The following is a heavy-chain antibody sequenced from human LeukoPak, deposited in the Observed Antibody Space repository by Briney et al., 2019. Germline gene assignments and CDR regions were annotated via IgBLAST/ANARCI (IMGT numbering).Heavy chain of an antibody. J-gene: IGHJ4*02. D-gene: IGHD1-26*01. CDR1: GFTFSSYV. Sequence: GGSLRPSCAASGFTFSSYVMHWVRQAPGKGLEWVAIISYDGSNEYYADSVKGRFTISRDNSKNTLYLQMNSLRAEDTAVYYCAKDPYSGSYFPHFDYWGQGTLVTVSS. CDR3: AKDPYSGSYFPHFDY. V-gene: IGHV3-30*04. CDR2: ISYDGSNE.